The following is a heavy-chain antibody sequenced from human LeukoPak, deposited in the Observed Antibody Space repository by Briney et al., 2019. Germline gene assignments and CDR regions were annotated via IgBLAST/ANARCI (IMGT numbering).Heavy chain of an antibody. CDR3: ARVYYYDSSGYRNWFDP. V-gene: IGHV4-39*07. CDR1: GGSISSSSYY. D-gene: IGHD3-22*01. CDR2: IYYSGST. Sequence: KASETLSLTCTVSGGSISSSSYYWGWIRQPPGKGLEWIGSIYYSGSTYYNPSLKSRVTISVVTSKNQFSLKLSSVTAADTAVYYCARVYYYDSSGYRNWFDPWGQGTLVTVSS. J-gene: IGHJ5*02.